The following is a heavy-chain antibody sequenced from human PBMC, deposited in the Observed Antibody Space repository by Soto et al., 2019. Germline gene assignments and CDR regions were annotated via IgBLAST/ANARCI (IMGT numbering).Heavy chain of an antibody. D-gene: IGHD4-17*01. J-gene: IGHJ4*02. V-gene: IGHV3-7*01. CDR3: ARDGGDYGDYAGDYFDY. CDR1: GFTFSSYW. Sequence: EVQLVESGGGLVQPGGSLRLSCAASGFTFSSYWMSWVRQAPGKGLEWVANIKQDGSEKYYVDSVKGRFTISSDNAKNSLYLHMNGLRAEDTAVYYCARDGGDYGDYAGDYFDYWCQGTLVTVSS. CDR2: IKQDGSEK.